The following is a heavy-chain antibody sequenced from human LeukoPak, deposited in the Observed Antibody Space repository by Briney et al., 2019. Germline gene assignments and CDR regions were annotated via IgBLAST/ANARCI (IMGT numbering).Heavy chain of an antibody. J-gene: IGHJ4*02. CDR3: ARDSYGSGTDY. Sequence: SSEALSLTCTVSGGSISSSSYYWGWIRQPPGKGLEWIGSIYYSGSTYYNPSLKSRVTISVDTSKNQFSLKLSSVTAADTAVYYCARDSYGSGTDYWGQGTLVTVSS. D-gene: IGHD3-10*01. CDR2: IYYSGST. V-gene: IGHV4-39*07. CDR1: GGSISSSSYY.